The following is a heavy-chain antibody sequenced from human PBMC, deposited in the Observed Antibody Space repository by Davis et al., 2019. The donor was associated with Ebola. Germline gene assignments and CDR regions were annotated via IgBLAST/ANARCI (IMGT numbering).Heavy chain of an antibody. Sequence: AASVKVSCKASGYTFTSYDINWVRQATGQGLEWMGWMNPNSGNTGYAQKFQGRVTMTRNTSISTAYMELRSLRSDDTAVYYCARDKRIAAAGGYNWFDPWGQGTLVTVSS. CDR3: ARDKRIAAAGGYNWFDP. CDR1: GYTFTSYD. J-gene: IGHJ5*02. D-gene: IGHD6-13*01. CDR2: MNPNSGNT. V-gene: IGHV1-8*01.